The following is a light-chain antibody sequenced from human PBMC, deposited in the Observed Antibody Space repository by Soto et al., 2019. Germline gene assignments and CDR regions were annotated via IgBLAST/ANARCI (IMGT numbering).Light chain of an antibody. CDR2: ATS. CDR1: QDIRSY. J-gene: IGKJ1*01. V-gene: IGKV1-39*01. CDR3: QQGYTSRWT. Sequence: DIQMTQSPSSLSASVGVRVTITCRAGQDIRSYLNWYQQKPGKAPQLLIYATSFLQIGVPSRFSASGSGTDFSLVITDLQLEDSATYYCQQGYTSRWTSGQGTKVEI.